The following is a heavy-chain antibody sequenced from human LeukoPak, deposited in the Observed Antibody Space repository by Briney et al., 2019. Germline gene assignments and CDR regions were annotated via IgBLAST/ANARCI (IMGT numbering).Heavy chain of an antibody. CDR3: ARERAYYRYYSGMDV. Sequence: PGGSLRLSCAASGFTFSSYSMNWVRQAPGKGLEWVSYISSSSSTIYYADSVKGRFTISRDNAKNSLFLQMVSLRVEDTAVYYCARERAYYRYYSGMDVWGQGTTVTVSS. CDR2: ISSSSSTI. CDR1: GFTFSSYS. J-gene: IGHJ6*02. D-gene: IGHD3-10*01. V-gene: IGHV3-48*04.